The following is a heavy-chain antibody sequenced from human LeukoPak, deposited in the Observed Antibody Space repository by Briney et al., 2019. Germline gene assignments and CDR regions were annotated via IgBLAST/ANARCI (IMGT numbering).Heavy chain of an antibody. J-gene: IGHJ3*01. CDR1: GFGFDDYA. D-gene: IGHD3-22*01. CDR3: AKDALTSLGYDSGAFDV. CDR2: ISADGSSA. Sequence: GGSLRLSCAASGFGFDDYAMHWLRQAPGKGPEWVSLISADGSSAHYADSVEGRFTISRDNSKNSLYLQMSSLRSEDSALYYCAKDALTSLGYDSGAFDVWGQGIMVAVSS. V-gene: IGHV3-43*02.